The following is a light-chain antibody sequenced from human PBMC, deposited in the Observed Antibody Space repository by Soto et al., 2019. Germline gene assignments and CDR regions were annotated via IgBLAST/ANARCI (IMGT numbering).Light chain of an antibody. Sequence: DIQMTQSPSTLSASVGDRVTIACRGSQTISSWVAWYQQKPGKAPKLLIHEASILQGGVSSRFSGSGSGTEFTLTISNLQPDDFATYYCQQYNYEWTFGQGTKVDIK. CDR2: EAS. CDR3: QQYNYEWT. CDR1: QTISSW. J-gene: IGKJ1*01. V-gene: IGKV1-5*01.